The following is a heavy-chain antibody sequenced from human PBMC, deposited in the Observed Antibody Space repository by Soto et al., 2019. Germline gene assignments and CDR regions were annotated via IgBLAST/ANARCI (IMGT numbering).Heavy chain of an antibody. CDR3: ARITDDYDSSGYIFPDY. CDR2: IYFSGRP. V-gene: IGHV4-59*13. Sequence: QVQLQESGPGLVKPSETLSLTCTVSGGSISTYSWAWIRQAPGQGLEWIGYIYFSGRPNYNPSLKSRATRSGDTSKNQCALKRSAVTAADTAGYYGARITDDYDSSGYIFPDYWGQGTLVTVSS. D-gene: IGHD3-22*01. CDR1: GGSISTYS. J-gene: IGHJ4*02.